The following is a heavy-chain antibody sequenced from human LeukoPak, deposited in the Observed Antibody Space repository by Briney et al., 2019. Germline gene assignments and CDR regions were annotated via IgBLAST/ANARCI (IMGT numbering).Heavy chain of an antibody. CDR1: GGSISSSSYY. J-gene: IGHJ3*02. V-gene: IGHV4-39*01. CDR2: IYYSGST. CDR3: ATGGSSSRRAFDI. Sequence: TSETLPLTCTVSGGSISSSSYYWGWIRQPPGKGLEWIGSIYYSGSTYYNPSLKSRVTISVDTSKNQFSLKLNSVTAADTAVYYCATGGSSSRRAFDIWGQGTMVTVSS. D-gene: IGHD6-13*01.